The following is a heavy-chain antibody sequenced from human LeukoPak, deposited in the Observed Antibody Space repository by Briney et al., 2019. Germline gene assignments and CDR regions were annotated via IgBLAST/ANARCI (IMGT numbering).Heavy chain of an antibody. CDR1: GGSISSGDYY. Sequence: SETLSLTCTVSGGSISSGDYYWSWIRQPPGKGLEWIGYIYYSGSTYYNPSLKSRVTISVDTSENHFSLKLSSVTAADTAVYYCARVVGATPTFDIWGQGTMVTVSS. CDR2: IYYSGST. J-gene: IGHJ3*02. D-gene: IGHD1-26*01. CDR3: ARVVGATPTFDI. V-gene: IGHV4-30-4*08.